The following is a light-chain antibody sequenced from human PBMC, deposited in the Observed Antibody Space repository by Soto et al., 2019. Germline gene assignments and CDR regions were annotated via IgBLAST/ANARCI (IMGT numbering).Light chain of an antibody. V-gene: IGKV1-6*01. Sequence: AIPMTQSPSSLSASVGDRVTITCPASQGIRNDLGWYQLKPGKAPKLLIYAASSLQSGVPSRFSGSGSSTDFTLTISSLQPEDFATYYCLQDFNYPWTFGQGTKVEIK. CDR2: AAS. CDR1: QGIRND. CDR3: LQDFNYPWT. J-gene: IGKJ1*01.